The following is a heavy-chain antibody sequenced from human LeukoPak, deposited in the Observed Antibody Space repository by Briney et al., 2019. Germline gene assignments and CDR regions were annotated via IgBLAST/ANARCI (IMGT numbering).Heavy chain of an antibody. CDR1: GFTITGYW. V-gene: IGHV3-11*04. J-gene: IGHJ6*03. CDR2: ISSGGDSI. D-gene: IGHD3-10*01. CDR3: ASGSYGSGFYYFYYMDV. Sequence: PGGSLRLSCAASGFTITGYWMSWIRQAPGKGLEWLSYISSGGDSIYYADSVKGRFTISRDNAKNSVSLQMNSLRAEDTAVYYCASGSYGSGFYYFYYMDVWGKGTTVTVSS.